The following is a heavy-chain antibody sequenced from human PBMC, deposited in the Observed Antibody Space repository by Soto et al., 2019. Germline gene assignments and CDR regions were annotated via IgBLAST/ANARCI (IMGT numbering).Heavy chain of an antibody. D-gene: IGHD3-10*01. CDR3: AMSLWFGNTPNWFDP. CDR2: IYYSGHT. V-gene: IGHV4-39*01. J-gene: IGHJ5*02. Sequence: QLQLQESGPGLVKPSETLSLTCTVSGGSISSSSYYWGWIRQSPGKGLEWIASIYYSGHTYYNPSIQSRVPLSVDTSKNQFSLKLSSVTAAATAAYYCAMSLWFGNTPNWFDPWGQGTLVTVSS. CDR1: GGSISSSSYY.